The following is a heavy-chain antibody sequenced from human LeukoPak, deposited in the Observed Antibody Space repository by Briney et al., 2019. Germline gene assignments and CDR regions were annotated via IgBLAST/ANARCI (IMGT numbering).Heavy chain of an antibody. V-gene: IGHV1-2*02. D-gene: IGHD3-9*01. J-gene: IGHJ5*02. CDR2: INPNSGGT. Sequence: ASVKVSCKASGYTFTGHYMHWVRQAPGQGLEWMGWINPNSGGTNYAQKFQGRVTMTRDTSISTAYMELSRLRSDDTAVYYCARGGPAGYVGNWFDPWGQGTLVTVSS. CDR3: ARGGPAGYVGNWFDP. CDR1: GYTFTGHY.